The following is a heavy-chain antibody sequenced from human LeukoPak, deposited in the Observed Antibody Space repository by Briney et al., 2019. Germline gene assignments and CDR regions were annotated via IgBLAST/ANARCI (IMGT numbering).Heavy chain of an antibody. CDR1: GGSISSYY. CDR2: IYYSGST. J-gene: IGHJ6*02. D-gene: IGHD1-7*01. CDR3: ARDNWNYGSSMDV. V-gene: IGHV4-59*01. Sequence: SETLSLTCTVSGGSISSYYWSWDRQPPGKGLEWIGYIYYSGSTNYNPSLKSRVTISVDTSKNQFSLKLSSVTAADTAVYYCARDNWNYGSSMDVWGQGTTVTVSS.